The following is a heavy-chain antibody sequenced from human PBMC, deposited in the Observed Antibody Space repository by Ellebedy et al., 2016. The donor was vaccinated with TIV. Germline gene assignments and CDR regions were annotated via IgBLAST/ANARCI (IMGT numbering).Heavy chain of an antibody. CDR3: ASAYSSGYYYY. Sequence: MPGGSLRLSCTVSGGSISSYYWSWIRQPAGKGLEWIGRIYTSGSTNYNPSLKSRVTMSVDTSKNQFSLKLSSVTAADTAVYYCASAYSSGYYYYWGQGTLVTVSS. CDR1: GGSISSYY. D-gene: IGHD3-22*01. CDR2: IYTSGST. V-gene: IGHV4-4*07. J-gene: IGHJ4*02.